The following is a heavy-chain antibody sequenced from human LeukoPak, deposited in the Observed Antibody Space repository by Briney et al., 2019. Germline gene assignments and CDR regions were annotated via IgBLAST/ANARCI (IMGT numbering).Heavy chain of an antibody. D-gene: IGHD1-26*01. CDR3: ARNYWELSSYYYYYMDV. Sequence: SETLSLTCTVSGGSISSYYWSWIRQSPGKGLEWIGYIYYSGSTNYNPSLKSRVTISVDTSKNQFSLKLSSVTAADTAVYYCARNYWELSSYYYYYMDVWGKGTTVTISS. V-gene: IGHV4-59*01. CDR1: GGSISSYY. CDR2: IYYSGST. J-gene: IGHJ6*03.